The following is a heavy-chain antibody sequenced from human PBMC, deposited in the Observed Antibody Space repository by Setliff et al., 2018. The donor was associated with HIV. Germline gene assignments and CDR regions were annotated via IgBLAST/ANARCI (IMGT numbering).Heavy chain of an antibody. D-gene: IGHD3-22*01. V-gene: IGHV4-61*08. CDR1: GYYISGGYY. CDR3: ARVLDYYDSSPYYFDY. J-gene: IGHJ4*02. Sequence: SETLSLTCAVSGYYISGGYYWCWIRQSPGKGLEWIGYIYYSGSANYTPSLKSRVTISLDTSKSQFSLKLSSVTAADTAMYYCARVLDYYDSSPYYFDYWGQGTLVTVSS. CDR2: IYYSGSA.